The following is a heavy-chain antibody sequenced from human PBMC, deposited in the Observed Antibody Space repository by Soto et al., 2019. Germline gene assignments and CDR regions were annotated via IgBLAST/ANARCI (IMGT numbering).Heavy chain of an antibody. CDR3: ARAHSPKQWLGPNIDYY. J-gene: IGHJ4*02. D-gene: IGHD6-19*01. CDR1: GFTFGNYW. CDR2: IKREASEK. V-gene: IGHV3-7*01. Sequence: GGSLRLSCAASGFTFGNYWMRWVRQAPGKGLEWLATIKREASEKKYVDSVKGRFTISRDNSKNTLYLQMNSLKAEDTAVYYCARAHSPKQWLGPNIDYYWGQGTLVTVSS.